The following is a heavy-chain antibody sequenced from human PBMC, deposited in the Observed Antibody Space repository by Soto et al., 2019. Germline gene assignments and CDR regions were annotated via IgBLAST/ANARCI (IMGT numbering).Heavy chain of an antibody. CDR2: ISGSGGST. CDR1: GFTFSSYA. D-gene: IGHD2-15*01. Sequence: GSLRLSCAASGFTFSSYAMSWVRQAPGKGLEWVSAISGSGGSTYYADSVKGRFTISRDNSKNTLYLQMNSLRAEDTAVYYCAKDQGALGYCSGGSCYSSYWGQGTLVTVSS. J-gene: IGHJ4*02. CDR3: AKDQGALGYCSGGSCYSSY. V-gene: IGHV3-23*01.